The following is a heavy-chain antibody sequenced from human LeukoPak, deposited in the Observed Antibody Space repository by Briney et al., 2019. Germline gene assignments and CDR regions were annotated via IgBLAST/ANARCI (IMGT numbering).Heavy chain of an antibody. Sequence: PGGTQRLSCAASGFTFSSYAMSWVRQAPGKGREWVSAISGSGGSTYYADSVKGRFTISRDNSKNTLYLQMNSLRAEDTAVYYCAKPLGATNDCWGQGTLVTVSS. CDR1: GFTFSSYA. CDR3: AKPLGATNDC. CDR2: ISGSGGST. D-gene: IGHD1-26*01. V-gene: IGHV3-23*01. J-gene: IGHJ4*02.